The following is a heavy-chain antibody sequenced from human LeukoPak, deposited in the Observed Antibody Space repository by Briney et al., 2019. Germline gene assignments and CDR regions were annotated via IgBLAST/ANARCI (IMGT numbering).Heavy chain of an antibody. J-gene: IGHJ4*02. Sequence: GGPLRLSCAASGFTFSSYGMPWSRQAPAKGLEWVAVISYDGSNKYCADSVKGRFTISRDNSKNTLYLQMNSLRAEDTAVYYCAKEGDYEDYFDYWGQGTLVTVSS. CDR3: AKEGDYEDYFDY. V-gene: IGHV3-30*18. D-gene: IGHD4-17*01. CDR2: ISYDGSNK. CDR1: GFTFSSYG.